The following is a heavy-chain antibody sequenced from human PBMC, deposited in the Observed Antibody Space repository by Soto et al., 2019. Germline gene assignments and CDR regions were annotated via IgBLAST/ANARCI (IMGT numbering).Heavy chain of an antibody. CDR2: IYWDDDK. V-gene: IGHV2-5*02. D-gene: IGHD3-10*01. J-gene: IGHJ5*01. CDR3: AHRDGFGEFDS. CDR1: GFSLTTSGVG. Sequence: QITLKESGPTLVKPTQTLTLTCTFSGFSLTTSGVGVGWIRQPPGKALEWLALIYWDDDKRYSPSLKSRLTITKDTSRNQVALTMTMDPVDTATYFCAHRDGFGEFDSWGQGTLVTVSS.